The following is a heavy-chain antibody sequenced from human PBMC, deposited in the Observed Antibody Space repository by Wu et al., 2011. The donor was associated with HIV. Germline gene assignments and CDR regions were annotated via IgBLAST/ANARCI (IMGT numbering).Heavy chain of an antibody. CDR1: GYSFSTHW. Sequence: VQLVQSGAEVKKPGESLKISCRGSGYSFSTHWIAWVRQMPGKGLEWMGIIYPPDSNTRYSPSFQGQVTISVDKSISTAYLQWSSLKASDTAMYYCARQIDTMVGGVTVYYYMDVWGKGTTVTVSS. D-gene: IGHD3-10*01. V-gene: IGHV5-51*01. CDR3: ARQIDTMVGGVTVYYYMDV. J-gene: IGHJ6*03. CDR2: IYPPDSNT.